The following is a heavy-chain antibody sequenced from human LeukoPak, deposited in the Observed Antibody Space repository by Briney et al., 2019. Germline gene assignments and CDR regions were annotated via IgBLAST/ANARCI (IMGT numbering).Heavy chain of an antibody. CDR3: ATAPEAARRPVDY. CDR2: INPSGGST. J-gene: IGHJ4*02. CDR1: GYTFTSSY. D-gene: IGHD6-6*01. V-gene: IGHV1-46*01. Sequence: ASVKVSCKASGYTFTSSYMHWVRQAPGQGLEWMGIINPSGGSTSYAQKFQGRVTMTRDMSTSTVYMELSSLRSEDTAVYYCATAPEAARRPVDYWGQGTLVTVSS.